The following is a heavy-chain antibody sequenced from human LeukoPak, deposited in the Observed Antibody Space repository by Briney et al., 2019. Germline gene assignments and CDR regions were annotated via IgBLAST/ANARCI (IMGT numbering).Heavy chain of an antibody. V-gene: IGHV4-59*01. CDR1: GGSISSYY. CDR3: AGYLDDILTGPYGMDV. CDR2: IYYSGST. D-gene: IGHD3-9*01. J-gene: IGHJ6*02. Sequence: SETLSLTCTVSGGSISSYYWSWIRQPPGKGLEWIGYIYYSGSTNYNPSLKSRVTISVDTSKNQFSLKLSSVTAADTAVYYCAGYLDDILTGPYGMDVWGQGTTVTVSS.